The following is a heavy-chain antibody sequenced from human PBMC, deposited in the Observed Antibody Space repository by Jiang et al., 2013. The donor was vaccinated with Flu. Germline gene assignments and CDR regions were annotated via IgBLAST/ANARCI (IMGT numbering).Heavy chain of an antibody. CDR1: GGSISKRNLL. D-gene: IGHD1-1*01. V-gene: IGHV4-61*02. CDR2: ISTGGST. CDR3: ARGPSDGNDWYLDL. J-gene: IGHJ2*01. Sequence: TLSLTCTVSGGSISKRNLLLELDPAVXRGGLEWIGRISTGGSTNYNPALERRVTILMDMSGKQLSLRLTPPIASDTALYYCARGPSDGNDWYLDLWGRGTLVTVSS.